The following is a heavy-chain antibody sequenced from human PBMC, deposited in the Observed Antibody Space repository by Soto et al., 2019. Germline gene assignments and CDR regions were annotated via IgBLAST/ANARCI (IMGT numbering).Heavy chain of an antibody. V-gene: IGHV3-30-3*01. D-gene: IGHD3-10*01. CDR2: MSHNGVIT. Sequence: QGQLVASGGGVVQPGGSLRLSCAASGFSFSSHTMHWVRQAPGKGLEWLSLMSHNGVITFYAESVKGRFTISRDNSKNTLFLQMNSLSPEDTGLYYCAITQFLTIVARGNFGGLGNPVTVSA. J-gene: IGHJ4*02. CDR1: GFSFSSHT. CDR3: AITQFLTIVARGNF.